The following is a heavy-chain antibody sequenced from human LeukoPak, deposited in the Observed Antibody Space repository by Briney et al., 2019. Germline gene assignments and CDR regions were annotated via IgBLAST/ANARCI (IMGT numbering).Heavy chain of an antibody. D-gene: IGHD2-2*01. CDR1: GFTFDDYG. J-gene: IGHJ6*02. Sequence: PGGSLRLSCAASGFTFDDYGMSWVRQAPGKGLEWVSAISDTGGTTYYADSVKGRFTISRDNSKDTLYLQMNSLRAEDTAVYYCAKERAVVPRGGMDVWGQGTTVTVSS. CDR2: ISDTGGTT. V-gene: IGHV3-23*01. CDR3: AKERAVVPRGGMDV.